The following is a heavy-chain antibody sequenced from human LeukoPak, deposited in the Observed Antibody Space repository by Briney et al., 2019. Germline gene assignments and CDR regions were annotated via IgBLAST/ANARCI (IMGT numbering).Heavy chain of an antibody. D-gene: IGHD1-26*01. Sequence: PGGSLRLSCAASGFTFSSFSMNWVRQAPGKGLEWVSYFSTSSGTISYADSVKGRFTISRDNSKSTLYLQMNSLTAEDTAVYYCARGGYSGTYYFDYWGQGTLVTVSS. V-gene: IGHV3-48*01. J-gene: IGHJ4*02. CDR2: FSTSSGTI. CDR1: GFTFSSFS. CDR3: ARGGYSGTYYFDY.